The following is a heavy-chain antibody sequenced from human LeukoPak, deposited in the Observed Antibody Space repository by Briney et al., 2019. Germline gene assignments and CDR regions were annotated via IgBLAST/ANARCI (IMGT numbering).Heavy chain of an antibody. V-gene: IGHV4-59*08. CDR3: ARQSSGYDLGPFAY. Sequence: SETLSLTCTVSGGSISSYYWSWIPQPPGKGLEWIAYISYSGSTNYNPSLRSRVTISLDTSKNHFSLKLSSVTAADTAVYYCARQSSGYDLGPFAYWGQGTLVTVSS. CDR2: ISYSGST. CDR1: GGSISSYY. D-gene: IGHD5-12*01. J-gene: IGHJ4*02.